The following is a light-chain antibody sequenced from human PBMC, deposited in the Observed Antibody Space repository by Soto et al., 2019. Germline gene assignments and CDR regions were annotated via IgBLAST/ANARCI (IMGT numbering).Light chain of an antibody. J-gene: IGKJ1*01. CDR2: DAS. V-gene: IGKV3D-15*02. Sequence: EIVMTQSPATLSLSPGERATLSCRASQSVSSNLAWYEQKPGQAPRLLIYDASTRAAGIPARFSGSGSGTDFTLTISSLQSEDFALYYCQQYKDSPTFGQGTKVEVK. CDR3: QQYKDSPT. CDR1: QSVSSN.